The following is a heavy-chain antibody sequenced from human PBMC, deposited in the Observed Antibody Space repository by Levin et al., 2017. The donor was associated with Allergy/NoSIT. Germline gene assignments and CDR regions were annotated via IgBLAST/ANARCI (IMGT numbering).Heavy chain of an antibody. V-gene: IGHV4-39*01. CDR1: GGSISSSSYY. D-gene: IGHD3-10*01. J-gene: IGHJ3*02. CDR3: AVPALWFRELLSAFDI. CDR2: MYYSGST. Sequence: SETLSLTCTVSGGSISSSSYYWGWIRQPPGKELEWIGSMYYSGSTYYNPSLKSRVTISVDTSKNQFSLKLSSVTAADTAVYYCAVPALWFRELLSAFDIWGQGTTVTVSS.